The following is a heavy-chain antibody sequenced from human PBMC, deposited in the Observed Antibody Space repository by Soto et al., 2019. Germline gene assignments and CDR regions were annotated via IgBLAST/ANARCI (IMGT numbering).Heavy chain of an antibody. D-gene: IGHD2-21*01. CDR1: EYNFTMYA. CDR2: INTGNGNT. V-gene: IGHV1-3*04. Sequence: QVQLVQSGAEVKKPGASVKVSCKASEYNFTMYAMIWVRQAPGQRPEWMGWINTGNGNTKYSPKLQGRVTITRDTAASTAYMELSSLKSEDTAVYYCARGERLYYAYYGMDVWGQGSTVTVSS. CDR3: ARGERLYYAYYGMDV. J-gene: IGHJ6*02.